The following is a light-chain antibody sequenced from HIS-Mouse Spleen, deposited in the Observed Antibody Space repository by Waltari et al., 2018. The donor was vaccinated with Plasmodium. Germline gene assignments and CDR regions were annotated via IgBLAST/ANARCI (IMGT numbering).Light chain of an antibody. V-gene: IGKV1-5*03. J-gene: IGKJ1*01. Sequence: DIQMNQSPSTLSASVGDRVPITCRASQSISSWLAWYQQKPGKAPKLLIYKASSLESGVPSRFSGSGSGTEFTLTISSLQPDDFATYYCQQYNSYSGTFGQGTKVEIK. CDR2: KAS. CDR3: QQYNSYSGT. CDR1: QSISSW.